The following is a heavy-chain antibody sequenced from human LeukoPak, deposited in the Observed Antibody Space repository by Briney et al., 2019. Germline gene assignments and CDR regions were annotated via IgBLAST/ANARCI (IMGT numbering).Heavy chain of an antibody. CDR2: INHSGST. D-gene: IGHD6-19*01. Sequence: PSETLSLTCAVYGGSFSGYYWSWIRQPPGKGLEWIGEINHSGSTNYNPSLKSRVTISVDTSKNQFSLKLSSVTAADTAVYYCARGTGWYDYWGREPWSPSPQ. J-gene: IGHJ4*02. CDR3: ARGTGWYDY. CDR1: GGSFSGYY. V-gene: IGHV4-34*01.